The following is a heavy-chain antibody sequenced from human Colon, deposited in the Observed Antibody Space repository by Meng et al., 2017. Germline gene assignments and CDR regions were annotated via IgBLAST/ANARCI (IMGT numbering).Heavy chain of an antibody. CDR3: AAFRSGKIDY. V-gene: IGHV3-74*01. CDR2: ISSDGSST. D-gene: IGHD1-26*01. CDR1: EFTFSSYW. J-gene: IGHJ4*02. Sequence: EVQLVDSGGGLVEPGGSLRLSCAASEFTFSSYWMHWVRQAPGKGLVWVSRISSDGSSTIYADSVKGRFTISRDNAKNTLSLQMNSLRAEDTAVYYCAAFRSGKIDYWGQGTLVTVSS.